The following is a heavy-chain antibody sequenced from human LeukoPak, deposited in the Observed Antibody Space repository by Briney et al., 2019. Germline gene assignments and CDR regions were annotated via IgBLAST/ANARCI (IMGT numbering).Heavy chain of an antibody. CDR3: EIQLYSSWRDYFDY. J-gene: IGHJ4*02. CDR2: FSGSGAGT. CDR1: AFTFSSYA. V-gene: IGHV3-23*01. Sequence: PGGSLRLSCAASAFTFSSYAMSCVRQAPGKGLEWVSAFSGSGAGTYSADSVKGRFTVSRDNSKNTLYLQMNNLRAEDTAVYYCEIQLYSSWRDYFDYWGQGTLVTVSS. D-gene: IGHD6-13*01.